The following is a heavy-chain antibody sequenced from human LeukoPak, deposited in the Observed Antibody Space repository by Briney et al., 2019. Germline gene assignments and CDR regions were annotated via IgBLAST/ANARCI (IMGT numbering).Heavy chain of an antibody. Sequence: PSETLSLTCTVSDGSISSYYWSWIRKPPGKGLEWIGYIYYSGSTNYNPSLKSRVTISVDTSKNQFSLKLSSVTAADTAVYYCARSITGTTRAFDIWGQGTMVTVSS. J-gene: IGHJ3*02. D-gene: IGHD1-7*01. CDR1: DGSISSYY. CDR3: ARSITGTTRAFDI. V-gene: IGHV4-59*08. CDR2: IYYSGST.